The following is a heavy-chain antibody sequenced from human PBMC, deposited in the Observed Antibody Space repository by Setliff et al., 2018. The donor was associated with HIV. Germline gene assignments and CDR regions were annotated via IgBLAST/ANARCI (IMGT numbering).Heavy chain of an antibody. D-gene: IGHD3-3*01. Sequence: ASVKVSCKASGDIFSLYALSWVRQAPGQGLEWMGWISTYNGNTKYVQKLQGRVTMTTDTSTSTAYMELRSLRSEDRVVYSCVRAAISTIFGVVKNPHNYYMDVWGKGTTVTVSS. J-gene: IGHJ6*03. CDR1: GDIFSLYA. CDR2: ISTYNGNT. V-gene: IGHV1-18*01. CDR3: VRAAISTIFGVVKNPHNYYMDV.